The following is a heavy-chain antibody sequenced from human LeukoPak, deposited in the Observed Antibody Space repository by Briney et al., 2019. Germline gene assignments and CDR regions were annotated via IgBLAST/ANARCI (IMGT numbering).Heavy chain of an antibody. CDR1: GFTFYEYA. D-gene: IGHD6-19*01. CDR2: TSWNSNNI. J-gene: IGHJ4*02. V-gene: IGHV3-9*01. Sequence: GGSLRLSCAASGFTFYEYAMHWVRHAPGKGREGVSGTSWNSNNIVYADSVKGRFTISRDNAKNSLYLQMNSLRVEDTALYYCAKDIGEEQWRGIDLWGQGTLVTVSS. CDR3: AKDIGEEQWRGIDL.